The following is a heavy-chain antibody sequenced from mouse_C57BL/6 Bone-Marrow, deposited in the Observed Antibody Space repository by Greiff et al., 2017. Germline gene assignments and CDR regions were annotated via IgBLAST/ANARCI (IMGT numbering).Heavy chain of an antibody. CDR1: GYTFTSYW. J-gene: IGHJ3*01. D-gene: IGHD2-3*01. V-gene: IGHV1-64*01. CDR2: IPPNSGST. Sequence: QVQLQQPGAELVKPGASVKLSCKASGYTFTSYWMHWVKQRPGQGLEWIGMIPPNSGSTNYNEKFKSKATLTVDKSSSTAYMQLSSLTSEDAAVYYCAREGWLLPPFAYWGQGTLVTVSA. CDR3: AREGWLLPPFAY.